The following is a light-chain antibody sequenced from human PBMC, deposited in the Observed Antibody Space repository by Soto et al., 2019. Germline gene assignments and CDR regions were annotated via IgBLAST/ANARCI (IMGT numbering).Light chain of an antibody. CDR1: SSDVGGFNY. CDR3: RSYTCNHTHV. CDR2: DVS. V-gene: IGLV2-14*03. J-gene: IGLJ1*01. Sequence: QSVLAQPASVSGSPGQSITISCTRTSSDVGGFNYVSWYQQYPGKAPKLLIYDVSNRPSGVSNRFSGSKSGNTASLTISWLQAEDVADNYWRSYTCNHTHVFGTGTKVPVL.